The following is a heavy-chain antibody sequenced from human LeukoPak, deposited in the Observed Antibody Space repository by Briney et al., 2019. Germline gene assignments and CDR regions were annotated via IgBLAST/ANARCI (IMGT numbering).Heavy chain of an antibody. V-gene: IGHV4-59*12. D-gene: IGHD3-3*01. CDR3: AREEVTIFGVVINDY. Sequence: SETLSLTCTVSGGSISSYFWSWIRQPPGKGLEWIGYVYYSGSTSYNPSLKSRVSISVDTSKNQFSLKLSSVTAADTAVYYCAREEVTIFGVVINDYWGQGTLVTVSS. CDR2: VYYSGST. CDR1: GGSISSYF. J-gene: IGHJ4*02.